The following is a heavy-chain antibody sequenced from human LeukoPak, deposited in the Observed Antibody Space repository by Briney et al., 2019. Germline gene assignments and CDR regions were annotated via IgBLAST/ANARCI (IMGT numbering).Heavy chain of an antibody. J-gene: IGHJ3*02. V-gene: IGHV4-59*01. CDR2: IYYSGST. CDR3: ARSDGSGSYYAFDI. CDR1: GGSISSYY. Sequence: PSETLSLTCTVSGGSISSYYWSWIRQPPGKGLEWIGYIYYSGSTNYNPSLKSRVTISVDTSKNQFSLKLSSVTAADTAVYYCARSDGSGSYYAFDIWGQGTMVTVSS. D-gene: IGHD3-10*01.